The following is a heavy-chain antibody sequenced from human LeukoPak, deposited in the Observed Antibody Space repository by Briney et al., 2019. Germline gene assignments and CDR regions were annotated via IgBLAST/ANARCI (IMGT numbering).Heavy chain of an antibody. D-gene: IGHD3-22*01. J-gene: IGHJ4*02. CDR2: ISYDGSNK. Sequence: GRSLRLSCAASGFTFSSYAMHWVRQAPGKGLEWVAVISYDGSNKYYADSVKGRFTISRDNAKNSLYLQMNSLRAEDTAVYYCAGDSGYYVSYWGQGTLVTVSS. CDR3: AGDSGYYVSY. CDR1: GFTFSSYA. V-gene: IGHV3-30-3*01.